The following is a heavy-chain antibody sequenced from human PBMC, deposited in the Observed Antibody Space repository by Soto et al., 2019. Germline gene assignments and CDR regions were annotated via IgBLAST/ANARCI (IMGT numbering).Heavy chain of an antibody. V-gene: IGHV3-23*01. CDR2: ISGSGGST. D-gene: IGHD3-22*01. Sequence: EVQLLESGGGLVQPGGSLRLSCAASGFTFSSYAMSWVRQAPGKGLEWVSAISGSGGSTYYADSVKGRFTISRDNSKNTLYLQMNSLRAEDTAVYYCAKDLPRQIVVVKDEGICWGQGTLVTVSS. J-gene: IGHJ4*02. CDR3: AKDLPRQIVVVKDEGIC. CDR1: GFTFSSYA.